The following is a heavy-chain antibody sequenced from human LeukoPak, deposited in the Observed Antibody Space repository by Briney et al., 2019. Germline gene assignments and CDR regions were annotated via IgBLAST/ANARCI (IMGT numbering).Heavy chain of an antibody. V-gene: IGHV4-39*01. D-gene: IGHD6-19*01. CDR1: GGSISNSGYY. Sequence: SETLSLTCTVSGGSISNSGYYWGWIRQPPGKGLEWIGSVYYSGSTYYKPSLKSRVTISVDTSKNQFSLKMSSGTAADTAVYYCARAVGGKIGAFDIWGQGTVVTVSS. CDR3: ARAVGGKIGAFDI. J-gene: IGHJ3*02. CDR2: VYYSGST.